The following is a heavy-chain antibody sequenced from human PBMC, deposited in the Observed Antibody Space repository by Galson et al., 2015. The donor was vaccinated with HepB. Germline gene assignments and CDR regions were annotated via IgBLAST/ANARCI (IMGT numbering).Heavy chain of an antibody. CDR3: QVVTLS. V-gene: IGHV3-74*01. Sequence: SLRLSCAASGFSLSSYWMHWVRQAPGKGLGWVSRINSDGSITNYADSVKGRFTISRDNAKNTLFLQMNSLRAEDTAVYYCQVVTLSWGQGTLVTVSS. CDR1: GFSLSSYW. CDR2: INSDGSIT. J-gene: IGHJ5*02. D-gene: IGHD3-22*01.